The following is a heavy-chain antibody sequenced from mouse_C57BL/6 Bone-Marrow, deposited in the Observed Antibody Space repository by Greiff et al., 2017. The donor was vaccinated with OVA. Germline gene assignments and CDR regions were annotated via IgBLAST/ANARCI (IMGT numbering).Heavy chain of an antibody. CDR3: ARILLRYYFDY. J-gene: IGHJ2*01. CDR2: ISSGGSYT. D-gene: IGHD1-1*01. Sequence: KLEESGGDLVKPGGSLKLSCAASGFTFSSYGMSWVRQTPDKRLEWVATISSGGSYTYYPDSVKGRFTISRDNAKNTLYLQMSSLKSEDTAMYYCARILLRYYFDYWGQGTTLTVSS. CDR1: GFTFSSYG. V-gene: IGHV5-6*02.